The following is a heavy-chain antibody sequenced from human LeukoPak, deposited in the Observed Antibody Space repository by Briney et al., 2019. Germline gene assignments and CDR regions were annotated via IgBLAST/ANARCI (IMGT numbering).Heavy chain of an antibody. CDR3: ARSRFYLYSSSLGWGCFDY. Sequence: PGGSLRLSCAASGFTFSNYWMSWVRQAPGKGLEWVANIKQDGSEKYYVDSVKGRFTISRDNAKNSLYLQMNSLRAEGTAVYYCARSRFYLYSSSLGWGCFDYWGQGTLVTVSS. J-gene: IGHJ4*02. D-gene: IGHD6-6*01. CDR2: IKQDGSEK. CDR1: GFTFSNYW. V-gene: IGHV3-7*01.